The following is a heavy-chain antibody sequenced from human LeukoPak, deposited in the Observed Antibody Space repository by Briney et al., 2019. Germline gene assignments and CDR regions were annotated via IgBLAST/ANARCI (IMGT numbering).Heavy chain of an antibody. D-gene: IGHD1-26*01. V-gene: IGHV3-23*01. CDR3: ATSRRTGTYLEGYFDL. CDR1: GFTFSNYA. Sequence: PGGSLRLSCAASGFTFSNYAMSWVRQAPGKGLEWVSTISGSGGTTYYADSVKGRFTISRDNSKNTLHLQMNTLRAEDTAIFYCATSRRTGTYLEGYFDLWGRGTLVTVSS. CDR2: ISGSGGTT. J-gene: IGHJ2*01.